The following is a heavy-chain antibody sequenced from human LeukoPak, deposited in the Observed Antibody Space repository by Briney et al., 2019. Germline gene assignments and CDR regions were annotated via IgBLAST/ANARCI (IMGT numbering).Heavy chain of an antibody. CDR2: ISAYNGNT. Sequence: GASVKVSCKASGYTFTSYGISWVRQAPGQGLEWMGWISAYNGNTNYAQKLQGRVTMTTDTSTSTAYMELRSLRSDDTAVYYCARDSDYYGSGSYFNWGQGTLVTVSS. J-gene: IGHJ4*02. CDR1: GYTFTSYG. D-gene: IGHD3-10*01. CDR3: ARDSDYYGSGSYFN. V-gene: IGHV1-18*01.